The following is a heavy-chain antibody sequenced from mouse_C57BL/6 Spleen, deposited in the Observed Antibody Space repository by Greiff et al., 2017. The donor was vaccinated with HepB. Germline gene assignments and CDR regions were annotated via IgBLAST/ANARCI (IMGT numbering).Heavy chain of an antibody. J-gene: IGHJ4*01. CDR1: GYTFTSYW. Sequence: VQLQQPGAELVMPGASVKLSCKASGYTFTSYWMHWVKQRPGQGLEWIGEIDPSDSYTNYNQKFKGKSTLTVDKSSSTAYMQLSSLTSEDSAVYYCARGGGPGAMDYWGQGTSVTVSS. CDR2: IDPSDSYT. CDR3: ARGGGPGAMDY. V-gene: IGHV1-69*01.